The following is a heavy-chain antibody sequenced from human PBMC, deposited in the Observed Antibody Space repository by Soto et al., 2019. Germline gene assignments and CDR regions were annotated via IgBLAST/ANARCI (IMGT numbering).Heavy chain of an antibody. Sequence: KRWGSLRPSCVASGLTFIKVWITCVRHSPGKGLEWVGRIKSEPYGGTTDYAAPVTGRFTISRDDSKNTLYLQMNSLKTEDTAVYYCTTGQQPHFEWWGRGTLVTVSS. J-gene: IGHJ4*02. CDR2: IKSEPYGGTT. V-gene: IGHV3-15*01. CDR3: TTGQQPHFEW. CDR1: GLTFIKVW. D-gene: IGHD6-13*01.